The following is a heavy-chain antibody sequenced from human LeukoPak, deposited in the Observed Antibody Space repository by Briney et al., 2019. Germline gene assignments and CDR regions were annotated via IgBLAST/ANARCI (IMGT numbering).Heavy chain of an antibody. D-gene: IGHD6-13*01. CDR1: GFTFDDYA. Sequence: GGSLRLSCAASGFTFDDYAMHWVRQAPGKGLEWVSGISWNSGSIGYADTVKGRFTISRDNAKNSLYLQMNSLRAEDTALYYCAKTYSSSSTIYYYYGMDVWGKGITVTVSS. CDR2: ISWNSGSI. V-gene: IGHV3-9*01. CDR3: AKTYSSSSTIYYYYGMDV. J-gene: IGHJ6*04.